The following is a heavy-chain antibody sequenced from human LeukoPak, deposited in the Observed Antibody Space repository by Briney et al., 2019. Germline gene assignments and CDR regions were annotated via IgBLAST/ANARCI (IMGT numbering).Heavy chain of an antibody. CDR2: INPNSGGT. J-gene: IGHJ4*02. CDR3: ARDRKLGYCSGGSCRVFDY. V-gene: IGHV1-2*06. CDR1: GYTFTGYY. D-gene: IGHD2-15*01. Sequence: ASVKVSCKASGYTFTGYYMHWVRQAPGQGLEWMGRINPNSGGTNYAQKFQGRVTMTRDTSISTAYMELSRPRSDDTAVYYCARDRKLGYCSGGSCRVFDYWGQGTLVTVSS.